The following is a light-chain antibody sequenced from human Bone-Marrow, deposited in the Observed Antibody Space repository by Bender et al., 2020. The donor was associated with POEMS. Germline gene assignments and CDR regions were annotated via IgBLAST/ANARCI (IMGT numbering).Light chain of an antibody. J-gene: IGLJ2*01. CDR2: KDS. CDR3: QSADSGDAYVI. CDR1: ALPKQY. V-gene: IGLV3-25*03. Sequence: SYELTQPPSVSVSPGQTARISCSGDALPKQYAYWYQQKPGQAPILLIYKDSERPSGIPERFSGSTSGTTVTLTITGVQAEDEADYYCQSADSGDAYVIFGGGTKLTVL.